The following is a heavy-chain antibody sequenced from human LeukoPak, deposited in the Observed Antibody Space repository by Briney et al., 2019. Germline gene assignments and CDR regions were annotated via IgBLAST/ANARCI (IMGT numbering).Heavy chain of an antibody. J-gene: IGHJ4*02. Sequence: GGSLRLSCATSGFTFVSYAMTCVRQSPGKGLEWVSAINGGGDTTYYADSGKGRFTVSRDRSTNTLFLQMSSLRAEDSGMYYCAKALDTYGYMRFDYWGQGTLVTVSS. CDR2: INGGGDTT. CDR1: GFTFVSYA. V-gene: IGHV3-23*01. CDR3: AKALDTYGYMRFDY. D-gene: IGHD5-24*01.